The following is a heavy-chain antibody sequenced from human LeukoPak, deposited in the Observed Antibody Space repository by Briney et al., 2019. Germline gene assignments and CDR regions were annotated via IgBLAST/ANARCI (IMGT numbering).Heavy chain of an antibody. D-gene: IGHD6-19*01. CDR1: VYTSTTYV. Sequence: DSLYVSCKVSVYTSTTYVMHWVRQGPGQRLEWMGWNNVVNDNTKHSQNFQCTVTITSDSTTSTAYMELSLLRSEDTGVYYCAIKGGSGWYSKCVFFDYWGQGTLVTVSS. CDR3: AIKGGSGWYSKCVFFDY. CDR2: NNVVNDNT. J-gene: IGHJ4*02. V-gene: IGHV1-3*01.